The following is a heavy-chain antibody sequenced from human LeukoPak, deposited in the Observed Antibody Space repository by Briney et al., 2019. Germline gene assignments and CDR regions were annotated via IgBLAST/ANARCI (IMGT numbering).Heavy chain of an antibody. D-gene: IGHD3-3*01. CDR1: GGSFSGYY. V-gene: IGHV4-34*01. J-gene: IGHJ4*02. Sequence: SETLSLTCAVYGGSFSGYYWSWIRQPPGKGLEWIGEINHSGSTNYNPSLKSRVTISVDTSKNQFSLKLSSVTAADTAVYYCARGSIGFGFTYYFDYWGQGTLVTVSS. CDR2: INHSGST. CDR3: ARGSIGFGFTYYFDY.